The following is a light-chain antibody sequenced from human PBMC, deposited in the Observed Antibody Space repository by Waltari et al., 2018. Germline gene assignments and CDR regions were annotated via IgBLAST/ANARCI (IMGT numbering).Light chain of an antibody. CDR1: QSLTKRY. CDR3: QQYGSSVMYT. CDR2: GAS. V-gene: IGKV3-20*01. J-gene: IGKJ2*01. Sequence: VLTQSPDTLSLFPGERATLSCRASQSLTKRYLAWYQQKPGQAPRLLIYGASSRAAGIPDRFSGSGSGTDFTLTISRLEPEDFAVYYCQQYGSSVMYTFGQGTKLEIK.